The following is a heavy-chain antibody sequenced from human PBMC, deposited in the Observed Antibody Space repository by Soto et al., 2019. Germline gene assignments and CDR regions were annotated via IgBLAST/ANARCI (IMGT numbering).Heavy chain of an antibody. Sequence: GGSLRLSCVASGFSFSDAWMSWVRQAPGKGLEWVGRIKTKRDVGTTEYAAAVKGRFTISRDESKDTLYLQMNSLKTEDTGVYYCATEDIAMGLAAVYFDHWGQGTLVTVSS. CDR1: GFSFSDAW. V-gene: IGHV3-15*01. D-gene: IGHD2-15*01. J-gene: IGHJ4*02. CDR3: ATEDIAMGLAAVYFDH. CDR2: IKTKRDVGTT.